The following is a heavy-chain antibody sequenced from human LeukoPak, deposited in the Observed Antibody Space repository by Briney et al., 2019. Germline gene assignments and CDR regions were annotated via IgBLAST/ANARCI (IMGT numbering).Heavy chain of an antibody. V-gene: IGHV1-69*05. CDR3: ARAIAAAGTSVFWFDP. Sequence: SVKVSCKASGGTFSSYVLSWVRQAPGQGLEWMGGIIPIFGTANYAQKFQGRVTITTDESTSTVYMELSSLRSEDTAVYYCARAIAAAGTSVFWFDPWGQGTLVTVSS. D-gene: IGHD6-13*01. J-gene: IGHJ5*02. CDR2: IIPIFGTA. CDR1: GGTFSSYV.